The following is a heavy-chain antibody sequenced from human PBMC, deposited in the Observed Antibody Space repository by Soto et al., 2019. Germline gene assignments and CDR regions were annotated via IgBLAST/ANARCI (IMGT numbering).Heavy chain of an antibody. D-gene: IGHD6-19*01. CDR3: ARSIAVAGLDY. J-gene: IGHJ4*02. V-gene: IGHV3-30*01. Sequence: PGGSLRLSCAASGFSLSTYSMHWVRQAPGKGLEWVAVISYDGNKKFYRDSVKGRFSISRDTSVHTVYLQMNSLSPEDTGVYYCARSIAVAGLDYWGQGTLVTVSS. CDR1: GFSLSTYS. CDR2: ISYDGNKK.